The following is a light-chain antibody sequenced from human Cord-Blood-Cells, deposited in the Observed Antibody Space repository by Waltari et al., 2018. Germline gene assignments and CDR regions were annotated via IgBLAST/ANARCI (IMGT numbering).Light chain of an antibody. J-gene: IGLJ2*01. Sequence: SPGQSITISCTGTSSDVGSYNLVSWYQQHPGKAPKLIIYEGSKRPSGVSNRFSGSKSGNTASLTISGLQAEDEADYYCCSYAGSSTVFGGGTKLTVL. V-gene: IGLV2-23*01. CDR2: EGS. CDR3: CSYAGSSTV. CDR1: SSDVGSYNL.